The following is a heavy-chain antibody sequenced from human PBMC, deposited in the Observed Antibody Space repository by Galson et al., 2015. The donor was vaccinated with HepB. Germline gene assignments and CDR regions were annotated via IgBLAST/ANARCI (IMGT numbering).Heavy chain of an antibody. CDR1: GFSYSSYD. D-gene: IGHD3-16*01. J-gene: IGHJ6*02. V-gene: IGHV3-23*01. Sequence: SLRLSCAASGFSYSSYDMNWVRQAPGKGLEWVSDISGSGRRIHYADSVKGRFTISRDNSKNTVFLQMDSLRLEDTATYYCAKEFARTAYPFAGLDVWGQGTTVTVSS. CDR2: ISGSGRRI. CDR3: AKEFARTAYPFAGLDV.